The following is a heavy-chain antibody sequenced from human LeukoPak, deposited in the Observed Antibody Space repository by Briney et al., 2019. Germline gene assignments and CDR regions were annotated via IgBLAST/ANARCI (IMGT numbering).Heavy chain of an antibody. CDR2: IYSRGST. D-gene: IGHD4-11*01. CDR1: GGSISSSSYY. J-gene: IGHJ3*02. V-gene: IGHV4-61*05. CDR3: ARSVTVTDPDAFEI. Sequence: PSETLSLTCTVSGGSISSSSYYWGWIRQPPGKGLEWLGYIYSRGSTNYNPSLKSRVTISVDTSKNRFSLKLTSVTAADTAMYYCARSVTVTDPDAFEIWGQGTKVTVSS.